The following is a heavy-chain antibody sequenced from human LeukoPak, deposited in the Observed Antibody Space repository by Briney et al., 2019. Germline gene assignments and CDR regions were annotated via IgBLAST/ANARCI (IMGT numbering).Heavy chain of an antibody. J-gene: IGHJ5*02. Sequence: PSETLSLTCTVSGGSISSYYWSLIRQPAGKGLEWIGRIYTSGSTNYNPSLKSRVTMSVDTSKNQFSLKLSSVTAADTAVYYCARSLIPYGSGSYNWFDPWGQGTLVTVSS. CDR3: ARSLIPYGSGSYNWFDP. CDR2: IYTSGST. D-gene: IGHD3-10*01. CDR1: GGSISSYY. V-gene: IGHV4-4*07.